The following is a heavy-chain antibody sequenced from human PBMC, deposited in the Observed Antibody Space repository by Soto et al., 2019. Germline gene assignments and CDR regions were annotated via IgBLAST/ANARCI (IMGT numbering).Heavy chain of an antibody. CDR1: RFSLSTSGRC. J-gene: IGHJ4*02. CDR3: ARAKSGPFTFDY. Sequence: SCSTLVNPPQTLTLTFTFSRFSLSTSGRCVSWIRQPPGKALEWLALIDWDDDKYYSPSLKTRLTISKDTSKNQVVLTMTNMDPVDTATYYCARAKSGPFTFDYWGQGTLVTVSS. CDR2: IDWDDDK. D-gene: IGHD3-3*01. V-gene: IGHV2-70*01.